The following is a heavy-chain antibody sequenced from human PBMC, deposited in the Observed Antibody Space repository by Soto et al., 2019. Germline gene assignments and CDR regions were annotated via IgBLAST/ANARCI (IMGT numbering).Heavy chain of an antibody. Sequence: QVQLVQSGAEVKKPGSSVKVSCKASGGTFSSYAISWVRQAPGQGLEWMGGIIPIFGTANYAQKFQGRVTITADESTSTAYMELSSLRCEDTAVYYCARDRLGYCSGGSCYPIWYYWGQGTLVTVSS. J-gene: IGHJ4*02. CDR1: GGTFSSYA. D-gene: IGHD2-15*01. CDR3: ARDRLGYCSGGSCYPIWYY. CDR2: IIPIFGTA. V-gene: IGHV1-69*19.